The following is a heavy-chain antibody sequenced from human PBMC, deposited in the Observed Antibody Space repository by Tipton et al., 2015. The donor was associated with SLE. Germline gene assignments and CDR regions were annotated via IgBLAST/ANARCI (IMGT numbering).Heavy chain of an antibody. Sequence: TLSLTCTVSGGSIGTHYWSWIRQSAVKGLEYIGRIYAGGTTNYHPPLKSRVTMSVDTSKHQFSLTLRSVTAADTAIYCCARGLQAFCGGDCLFDLWGQGTLVTVSS. D-gene: IGHD2-21*02. CDR2: IYAGGTT. CDR1: GGSIGTHY. CDR3: ARGLQAFCGGDCLFDL. J-gene: IGHJ5*02. V-gene: IGHV4-4*07.